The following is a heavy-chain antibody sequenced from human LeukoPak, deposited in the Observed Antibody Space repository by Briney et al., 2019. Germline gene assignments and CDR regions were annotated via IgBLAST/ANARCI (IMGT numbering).Heavy chain of an antibody. CDR3: ARLGNFYDSSGSFDY. CDR2: IYYSGST. D-gene: IGHD3-22*01. CDR1: GVSISSSSYY. J-gene: IGHJ4*02. Sequence: SETLSLTCAVSGVSISSSSYYWGWIRQPPGKGLEWIGSIYYSGSTYYNPSLKSRVTISVDTSKKQFSLKLSSVTAADTAVYYCARLGNFYDSSGSFDYWGQGTLVTVSS. V-gene: IGHV4-39*01.